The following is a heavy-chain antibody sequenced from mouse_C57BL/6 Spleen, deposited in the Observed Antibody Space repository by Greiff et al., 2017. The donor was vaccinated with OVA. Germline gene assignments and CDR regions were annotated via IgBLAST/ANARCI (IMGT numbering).Heavy chain of an antibody. Sequence: VQLKESGPELVKPGASVKISCKASGYTFTDYYINWVKQRPGQGLEWIGWIFPGSGSTYYNEKFKGKATLTVDKSSSTAYMLLSSLTSEDSAVYFCARRRITTVVGYFDVWGTGTTVTVSS. J-gene: IGHJ1*03. CDR2: IFPGSGST. D-gene: IGHD1-1*01. CDR1: GYTFTDYY. CDR3: ARRRITTVVGYFDV. V-gene: IGHV1-75*01.